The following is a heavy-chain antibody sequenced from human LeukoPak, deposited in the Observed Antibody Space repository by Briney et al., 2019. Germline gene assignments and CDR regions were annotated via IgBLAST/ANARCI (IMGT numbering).Heavy chain of an antibody. J-gene: IGHJ3*02. Sequence: SETLSLTCSVSVGSISSSYYYWGWIRQPPGKGLEWIGSIYYNGSTYYNLSLKSRVTLSADMSKNQFSLKLSSVTAADTAVYYCAREGNAYCGGDCYWGGFDIWVQGTMVSVSS. CDR2: IYYNGST. V-gene: IGHV4-39*07. CDR1: VGSISSSYYY. D-gene: IGHD2-21*02. CDR3: AREGNAYCGGDCYWGGFDI.